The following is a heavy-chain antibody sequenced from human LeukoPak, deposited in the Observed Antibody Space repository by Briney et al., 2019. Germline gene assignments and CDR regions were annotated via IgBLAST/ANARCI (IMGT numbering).Heavy chain of an antibody. CDR3: AKSVRIVVVPAATPPLDY. Sequence: VGSLRLSCAASGFTFSSYAMSWVRQAPGKGLEWVSAISGSGGSTYYADSVKGRFTISRDNSKNTLYLQMNSLRAEDTAVYYCAKSVRIVVVPAATPPLDYWGQGTLVTVSS. CDR2: ISGSGGST. D-gene: IGHD2-2*01. V-gene: IGHV3-23*01. CDR1: GFTFSSYA. J-gene: IGHJ4*02.